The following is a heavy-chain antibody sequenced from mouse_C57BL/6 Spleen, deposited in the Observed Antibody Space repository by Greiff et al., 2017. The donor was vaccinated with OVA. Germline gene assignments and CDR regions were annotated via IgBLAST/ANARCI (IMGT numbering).Heavy chain of an antibody. D-gene: IGHD2-2*01. CDR3: AREGATMVRNWYFDV. J-gene: IGHJ1*03. V-gene: IGHV1-80*01. CDR2: IYPGDGDT. CDR1: GYAFSSYW. Sequence: QVQLQQSGAELVKPGASVKISCKASGYAFSSYWMNWVKQRPGKGLEWIGQIYPGDGDTNYNGKFKGKATLTADKSSSTAYMQLSSLTSEDSAVYFCAREGATMVRNWYFDVWGTGTTVTVSS.